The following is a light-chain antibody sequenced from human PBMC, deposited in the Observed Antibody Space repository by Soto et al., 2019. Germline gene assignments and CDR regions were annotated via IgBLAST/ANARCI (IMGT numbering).Light chain of an antibody. CDR1: SSDVGGYNY. CDR3: SSYTSSSTPRV. CDR2: EVS. Sequence: QSALTQPASVSGSPGQSITISCTGTSSDVGGYNYVSWYQQHSGKAPKLMIYEVSNRASGVSNRFSGSKSGNTASLTISGLQAEDEADYYCSSYTSSSTPRVFGGGTKLTVL. V-gene: IGLV2-14*01. J-gene: IGLJ3*02.